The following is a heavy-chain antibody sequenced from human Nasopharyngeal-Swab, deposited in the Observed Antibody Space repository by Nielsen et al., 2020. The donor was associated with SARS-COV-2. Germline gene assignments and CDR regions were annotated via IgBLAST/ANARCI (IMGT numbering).Heavy chain of an antibody. CDR2: FDPADGKT. CDR3: ATDLYDQDGTVYYLNTFHI. CDR1: GYSVNELS. Sequence: ASVKVSCKVSGYSVNELSMHWVRQAPGKGLEGMGGFDPADGKTVYAQTFKGRVTMTEDTSTDTFYLDLSSLRSEDTAVYYCATDLYDQDGTVYYLNTFHIWGQGTMVTVSS. D-gene: IGHD3-9*01. J-gene: IGHJ3*02. V-gene: IGHV1-24*01.